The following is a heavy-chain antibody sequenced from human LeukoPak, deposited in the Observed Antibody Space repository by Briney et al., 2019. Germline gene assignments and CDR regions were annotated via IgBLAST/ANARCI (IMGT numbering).Heavy chain of an antibody. CDR1: GKSLSSYY. D-gene: IGHD5-24*01. Sequence: SETLSRTCAVYGKSLSSYYWTWVRQPPGKGLEWIGEISHSGGANYSPSLKSRVTISLDTSKNQFSLKLSSVTAADTAVYYCARDSEFYDGSNYTYYFDLWGQGTLVTVSS. J-gene: IGHJ4*02. V-gene: IGHV4-34*01. CDR2: ISHSGGA. CDR3: ARDSEFYDGSNYTYYFDL.